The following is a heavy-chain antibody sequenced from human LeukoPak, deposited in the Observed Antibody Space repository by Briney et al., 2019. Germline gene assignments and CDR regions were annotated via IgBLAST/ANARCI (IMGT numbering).Heavy chain of an antibody. CDR2: IIPIFGTA. CDR3: ARETPCGGDCYSSH. V-gene: IGHV1-69*05. CDR1: GGTLSSYA. J-gene: IGHJ4*02. Sequence: ASVKVPCKASGGTLSSYAISWVRQAPGQGLEWMGGIIPIFGTANYAQKFQGRVTITTDESTSTAYMELSSLRSEDTAVYYCARETPCGGDCYSSHWGQGTLVTVSS. D-gene: IGHD2-21*02.